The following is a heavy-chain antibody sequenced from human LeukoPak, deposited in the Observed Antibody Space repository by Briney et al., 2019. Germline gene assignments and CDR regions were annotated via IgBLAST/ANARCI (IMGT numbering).Heavy chain of an antibody. CDR3: ARHVSYYGSGSYPYAFDI. J-gene: IGHJ3*02. CDR1: GYSFTSYW. V-gene: IGHV5-10-1*01. Sequence: GESLRISCKGSGYSFTSYWISWVRQMPGKGLEWMGRIDSSDSYTNYSPSFQGHVTISADKSISTAYLQWSSLKASDTAMYYCARHVSYYGSGSYPYAFDIWGQGTMVTVSS. D-gene: IGHD3-10*01. CDR2: IDSSDSYT.